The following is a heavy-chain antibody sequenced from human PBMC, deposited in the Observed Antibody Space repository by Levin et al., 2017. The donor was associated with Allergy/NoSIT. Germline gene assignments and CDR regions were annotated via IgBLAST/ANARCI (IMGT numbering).Heavy chain of an antibody. Sequence: SCTVSGGAITSGDYYWSWIRQPAGKALEWIGRINVSGNTYYNPSLKSRVSMSVDTSKNLLSLRLSSVTAADTAMYYCAKGNWFDAFDIWGQGTMVNVSS. CDR1: GGAITSGDYY. CDR3: AKGNWFDAFDI. D-gene: IGHD3-10*01. J-gene: IGHJ3*02. CDR2: INVSGNT. V-gene: IGHV4-61*02.